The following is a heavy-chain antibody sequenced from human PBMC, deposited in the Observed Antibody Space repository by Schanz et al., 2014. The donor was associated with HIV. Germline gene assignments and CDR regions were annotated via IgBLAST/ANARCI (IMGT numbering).Heavy chain of an antibody. CDR3: ARDRQWQDY. Sequence: VHLVESGGGLVQPGRSLRLSCAASGFTFGDYAMHWVRQAPGKGLQWLTVMSYDGSRKYSADSVKGRFTISRDNSKNTLYLQMTSLRAEDTAVYYCARDRQWQDYWGQGTLVTVSS. J-gene: IGHJ4*02. CDR1: GFTFGDYA. V-gene: IGHV3-30-3*01. CDR2: MSYDGSRK. D-gene: IGHD6-19*01.